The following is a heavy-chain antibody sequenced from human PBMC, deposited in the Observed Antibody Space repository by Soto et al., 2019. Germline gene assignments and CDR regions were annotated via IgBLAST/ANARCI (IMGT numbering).Heavy chain of an antibody. J-gene: IGHJ4*02. Sequence: GESLKISCKGSGYSFTSYWISWVRQMPGKGLEWMGRIDPSDSYTNYSPSFQGHVTISADKSISTAYLQWSSLKASDTAIYYSTRANWYSEYWGQGTLVTVSS. CDR2: IDPSDSYT. CDR1: GYSFTSYW. V-gene: IGHV5-10-1*01. CDR3: TRANWYSEY. D-gene: IGHD7-27*01.